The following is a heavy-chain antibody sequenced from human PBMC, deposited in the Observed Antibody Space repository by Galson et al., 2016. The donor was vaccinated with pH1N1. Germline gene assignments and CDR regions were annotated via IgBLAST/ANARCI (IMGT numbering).Heavy chain of an antibody. CDR3: AKDRITMIVGAGAFDT. J-gene: IGHJ3*02. CDR1: GFTFSSYF. CDR2: ISGSGIST. D-gene: IGHD3-22*01. Sequence: SLRLSCAASGFTFSSYFMTWVRQAPGKGLEWVSTISGSGISTYYADSVKGRFTISRDSSKNTLHLQMNSLRAEDTAIYYCAKDRITMIVGAGAFDTWGQGTTVIVSS. V-gene: IGHV3-23*01.